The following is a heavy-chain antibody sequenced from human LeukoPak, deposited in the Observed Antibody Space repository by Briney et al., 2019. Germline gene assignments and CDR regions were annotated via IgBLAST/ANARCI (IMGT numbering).Heavy chain of an antibody. CDR1: GFTFSTYW. CDR3: ARGPGYCSSTSCPYYYYMDV. CDR2: IKQDGSEK. D-gene: IGHD2-2*01. V-gene: IGHV3-7*01. J-gene: IGHJ6*03. Sequence: GGSLRLSCAASGFTFSTYWMSWVRQAPGKGLEWVANIKQDGSEKYYVDSVEGRFTISRDNAKNSLFLQMNSLRAEDMAVYYCARGPGYCSSTSCPYYYYMDVWGKGTTVTISS.